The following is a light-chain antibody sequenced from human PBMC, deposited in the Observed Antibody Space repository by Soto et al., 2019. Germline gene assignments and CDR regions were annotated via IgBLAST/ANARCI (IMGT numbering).Light chain of an antibody. J-gene: IGKJ2*01. V-gene: IGKV3-20*01. CDR2: GSY. CDR3: QHYGASPPFT. Sequence: IVFTQSPATLSLSPGEGATLSCRASQNVSNRYLAWYQQIPGQAPRLLIFGSYSRPTGIPDRFSGSGSGTDFTLTISRLEPEDFAVYYCQHYGASPPFTFGQGTRV. CDR1: QNVSNRY.